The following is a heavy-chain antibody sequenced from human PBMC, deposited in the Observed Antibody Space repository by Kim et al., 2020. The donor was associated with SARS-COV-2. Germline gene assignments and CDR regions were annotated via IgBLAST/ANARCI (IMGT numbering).Heavy chain of an antibody. D-gene: IGHD1-1*01. V-gene: IGHV4-59*09. CDR3: AGGLEPYYYYYGMDV. Sequence: PTLKSRVTISVDTSKNQFSLKLSSVTAADTAVYYCAGGLEPYYYYYGMDVWGQGTTVTVSS. J-gene: IGHJ6*02.